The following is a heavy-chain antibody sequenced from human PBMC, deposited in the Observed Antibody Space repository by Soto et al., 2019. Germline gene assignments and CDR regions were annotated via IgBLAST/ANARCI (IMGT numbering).Heavy chain of an antibody. V-gene: IGHV3-48*01. J-gene: IGHJ4*02. CDR1: GLTFSSYS. D-gene: IGHD3-10*01. CDR3: ARANYYGSPGDFDY. CDR2: ISSSSSTI. Sequence: EVQLVESGGGLVQPGRSLRLSCAASGLTFSSYSMKWVRQAPGKGLEWVSYISSSSSTIYYADSVKGRFTISRDNAKNSLYLQMNSLRAEDTAVYYCARANYYGSPGDFDYWGQGTLVTVSS.